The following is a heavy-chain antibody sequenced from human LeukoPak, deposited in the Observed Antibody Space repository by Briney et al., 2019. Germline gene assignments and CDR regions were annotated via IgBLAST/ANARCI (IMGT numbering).Heavy chain of an antibody. J-gene: IGHJ4*02. Sequence: ASVKVSCKASGYTFTNYDINWVRQATGQGLEWMGWMNPNSGNTGYAQKFQGRVTITRNTSISTAYMELSSLRSEDTAMYYCARGGELLTGYSDYWGQGTLVTVSS. CDR3: ARGGELLTGYSDY. V-gene: IGHV1-8*03. D-gene: IGHD1-26*01. CDR2: MNPNSGNT. CDR1: GYTFTNYD.